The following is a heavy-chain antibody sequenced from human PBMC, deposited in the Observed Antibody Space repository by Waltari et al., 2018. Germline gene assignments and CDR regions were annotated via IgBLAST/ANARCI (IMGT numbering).Heavy chain of an antibody. CDR1: GGSISSYY. Sequence: QVQLQESGPGLVKPSETLSLTCTVSGGSISSYYWRWIRQPPGKGLEWIGYIYYSGSTNYNPSLKSRVTISVDTSKNQFSLKLSSVTAADTAVYYCARGLWDPSGAWYFDLWGRGTLVTVSS. CDR3: ARGLWDPSGAWYFDL. J-gene: IGHJ2*01. D-gene: IGHD1-26*01. CDR2: IYYSGST. V-gene: IGHV4-59*01.